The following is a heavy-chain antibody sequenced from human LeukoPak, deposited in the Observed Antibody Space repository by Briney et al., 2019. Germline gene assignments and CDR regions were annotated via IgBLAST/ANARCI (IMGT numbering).Heavy chain of an antibody. J-gene: IGHJ4*02. CDR2: IYYSGST. CDR3: ARWGSSQPLDY. CDR1: GGSISSYY. D-gene: IGHD6-13*01. V-gene: IGHV4-59*01. Sequence: SETLSLTCTVSGGSISSYYWSWIRQPAGKGLEWIGYIYYSGSTNYNPSLKSRVTISVDTSKNQFSLKLSSVTAADTAVYYCARWGSSQPLDYWGQGTLVTVSS.